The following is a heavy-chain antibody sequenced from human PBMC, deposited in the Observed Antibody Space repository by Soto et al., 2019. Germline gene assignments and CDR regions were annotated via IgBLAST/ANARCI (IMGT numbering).Heavy chain of an antibody. CDR2: INHSGST. J-gene: IGHJ6*02. V-gene: IGHV4-34*01. CDR3: ARLDIVVVPAADNYYGMDV. D-gene: IGHD2-2*03. Sequence: SETLSLTCAVYGVSFSGYYWSWIRQPSGKGLEWIGEINHSGSTNYNPSLKSRVTISVDTSKNQFSLKLSSVTAADTAVYYCARLDIVVVPAADNYYGMDVWGQGTTVS. CDR1: GVSFSGYY.